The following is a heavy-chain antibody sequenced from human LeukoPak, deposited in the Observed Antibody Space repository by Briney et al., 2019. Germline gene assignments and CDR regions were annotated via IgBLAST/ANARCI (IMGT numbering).Heavy chain of an antibody. V-gene: IGHV3-7*01. CDR3: ARVVGQPLFFVRYDPYYFDY. Sequence: PGGSLRLSCAASGFTFSSYWMSWVRQAPGKGLEWVANIKQDGSEKYYVDSVKGRFTISRDNAKNSLYLQMNSLRAEDTAVYYCARVVGQPLFFVRYDPYYFDYWGQGTLVTVSS. CDR2: IKQDGSEK. J-gene: IGHJ4*02. CDR1: GFTFSSYW. D-gene: IGHD3-10*02.